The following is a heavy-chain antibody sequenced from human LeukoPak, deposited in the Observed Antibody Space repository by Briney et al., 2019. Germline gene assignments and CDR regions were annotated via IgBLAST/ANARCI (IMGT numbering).Heavy chain of an antibody. V-gene: IGHV3-15*01. J-gene: IGHJ4*02. CDR3: ATHREQWVLEL. CDR1: GKATGFSLKNVW. D-gene: IGHD6-19*01. CDR2: IISIIGGGTS. Sequence: GGSLRLSCTVSGKATGFSLKNVWMSWVRQAPGKGLEWVGRIISIIGGGTSDFPAPVKGRFTISRDDSKKTVYLQMNSMKIEDTAVYYCATHREQWVLELWGQRTLVTVST.